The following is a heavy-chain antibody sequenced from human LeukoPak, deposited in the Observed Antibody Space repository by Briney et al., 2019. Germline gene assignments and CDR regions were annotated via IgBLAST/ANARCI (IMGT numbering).Heavy chain of an antibody. V-gene: IGHV5-51*01. Sequence: GASLKISCTGSGYSFTSYLIGLVRHMPGKGLELMGIIYPGDSDTRASPFFHGQVIISVDKSISTAYLQWSSLKASDTAMYYCARLPSVRGVDRYLDYWGQGTLVTVSS. CDR3: ARLPSVRGVDRYLDY. CDR1: GYSFTSYL. CDR2: IYPGDSDT. D-gene: IGHD3-10*01. J-gene: IGHJ4*02.